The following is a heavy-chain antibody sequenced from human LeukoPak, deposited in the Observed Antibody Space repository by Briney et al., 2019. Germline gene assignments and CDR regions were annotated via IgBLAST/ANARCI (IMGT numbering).Heavy chain of an antibody. CDR2: ISTSGDST. Sequence: GGSLRLSCAASGCTFSNYAMSWVRQAPGKGLEWVSAISTSGDSTYYAVSVKGRFTISRDNSKNTLYLQMNSLRVEDSAVYYCAKEMNSSGWYVVDYWGQGTLVTVSS. CDR1: GCTFSNYA. V-gene: IGHV3-23*01. D-gene: IGHD6-19*01. CDR3: AKEMNSSGWYVVDY. J-gene: IGHJ4*02.